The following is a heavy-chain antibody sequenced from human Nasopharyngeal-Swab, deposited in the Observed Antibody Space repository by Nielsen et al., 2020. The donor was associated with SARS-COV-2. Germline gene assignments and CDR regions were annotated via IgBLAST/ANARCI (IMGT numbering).Heavy chain of an antibody. D-gene: IGHD4-23*01. Sequence: ASVKVSCKASGYTFTSYAMNWVRQAPGQGLEWMGWINTNTGNPTYAQGFTGRFVLSLDTSVSTAYLQISSLKAEDTAVYYCASHMTTVGIPHWGQGTLVTVSS. V-gene: IGHV7-4-1*02. CDR3: ASHMTTVGIPH. J-gene: IGHJ1*01. CDR1: GYTFTSYA. CDR2: INTNTGNP.